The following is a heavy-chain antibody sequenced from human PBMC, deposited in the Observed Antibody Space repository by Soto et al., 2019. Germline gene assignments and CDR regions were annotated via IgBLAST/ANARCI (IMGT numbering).Heavy chain of an antibody. D-gene: IGHD3-3*01. Sequence: GGSLRLSCAASGFTFDDYAMHWVRQAPGKGLEWVSGISWNSGSIGYADSVKGRFTISRDNAKNSLYLQMNSLRAEDTALYYCAKDPHYDFWSDYGMDVWGQGTTVTVSS. J-gene: IGHJ6*02. CDR2: ISWNSGSI. CDR1: GFTFDDYA. V-gene: IGHV3-9*01. CDR3: AKDPHYDFWSDYGMDV.